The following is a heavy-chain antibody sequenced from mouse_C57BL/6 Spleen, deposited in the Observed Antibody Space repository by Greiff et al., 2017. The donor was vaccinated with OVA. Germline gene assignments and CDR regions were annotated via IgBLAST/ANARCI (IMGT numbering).Heavy chain of an antibody. D-gene: IGHD2-14*01. J-gene: IGHJ2*01. CDR2: INPNNGGT. CDR1: GYTFTDYY. V-gene: IGHV1-26*01. Sequence: EVQLQQSGPELVKPGASVKISCKASGYTFTDYYMNWVKQSHGKSLEWIGDINPNNGGTCYNQKFNGKATLTVDKYSTTAYMERRSLTSEESAVYYCERTPYGYDVGWDEESDYWGQGTTLTVSS. CDR3: ERTPYGYDVGWDEESDY.